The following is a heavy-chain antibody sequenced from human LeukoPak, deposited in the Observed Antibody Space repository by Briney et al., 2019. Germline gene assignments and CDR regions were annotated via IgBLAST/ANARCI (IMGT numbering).Heavy chain of an antibody. CDR2: ISYDGSNK. V-gene: IGHV3-30*04. CDR3: ARNHRHPRIAVAGNVLDY. J-gene: IGHJ4*02. Sequence: GRSLRLSCAASGFTFSSYAMHWVRQAPGKGLEWVAVISYDGSNKYYADSVKGRFTISRDNSKNTLYLQMNSLRAEDTAVYYCARNHRHPRIAVAGNVLDYWGQGTLVTVSS. D-gene: IGHD6-19*01. CDR1: GFTFSSYA.